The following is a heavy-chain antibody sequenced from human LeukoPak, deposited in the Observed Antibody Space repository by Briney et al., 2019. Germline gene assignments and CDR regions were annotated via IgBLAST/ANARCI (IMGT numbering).Heavy chain of an antibody. D-gene: IGHD3-10*01. V-gene: IGHV4-34*01. CDR2: INHSGST. J-gene: IGHJ4*02. CDR1: GGSFSGYY. Sequence: SETLSLTCAVYGGSFSGYYWSWIRQPPGKGLEWIGEINHSGSTNYNPSLKSRVTISVDTSKTQFSLKLSSVTAADTAVYYCGRHLAYYGSGNSYWAYFDLWGQGALVTVSS. CDR3: GRHLAYYGSGNSYWAYFDL.